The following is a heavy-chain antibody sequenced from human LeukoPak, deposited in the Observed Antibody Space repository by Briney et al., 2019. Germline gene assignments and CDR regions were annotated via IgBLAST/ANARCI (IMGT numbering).Heavy chain of an antibody. V-gene: IGHV3-48*01. J-gene: IGHJ5*02. D-gene: IGHD6-13*01. CDR1: GFTFSSYS. CDR2: ISSSSSTI. Sequence: PGGSLRLSCAASGFTFSSYSMNWVRQAPGKGLEWVSYISSSSSTIYYADSVEGRFTISRDNAKNSLYLQMNSLRAEDTAVYYCARAAGWLDPWGQGTLVIVSS. CDR3: ARAAGWLDP.